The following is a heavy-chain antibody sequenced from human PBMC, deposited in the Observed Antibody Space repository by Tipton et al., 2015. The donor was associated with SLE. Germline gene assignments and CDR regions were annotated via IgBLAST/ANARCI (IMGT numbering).Heavy chain of an antibody. CDR3: AGAVGPAAGLRDY. Sequence: TLSLTCAVYGGSFSGHYWSWIRQPPGKGLEWLGEINQSGSTNYNPSLKSRLIMSVDASKNQFSLKLSSVTAADAAIYYCAGAVGPAAGLRDYWGQGTLVTVTA. J-gene: IGHJ4*02. D-gene: IGHD6-13*01. V-gene: IGHV4-34*01. CDR1: GGSFSGHY. CDR2: INQSGST.